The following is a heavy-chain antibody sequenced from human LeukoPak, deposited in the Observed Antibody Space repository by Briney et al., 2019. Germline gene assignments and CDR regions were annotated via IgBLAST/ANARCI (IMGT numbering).Heavy chain of an antibody. J-gene: IGHJ6*02. Sequence: ASVKVSCKASGYTFTGYYMHWVRQAPGQGLEWMGWINPNSGGTNYAQKLQGRVTMTTDTSTSTAYMELRSLRSDDTAVYYCARDSGSHSGMDVWGQGTTVTVSS. V-gene: IGHV1-2*02. D-gene: IGHD6-25*01. CDR2: INPNSGGT. CDR1: GYTFTGYY. CDR3: ARDSGSHSGMDV.